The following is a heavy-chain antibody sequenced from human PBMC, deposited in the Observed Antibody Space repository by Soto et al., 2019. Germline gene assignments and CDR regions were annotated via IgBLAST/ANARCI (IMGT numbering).Heavy chain of an antibody. CDR2: INDDGIST. V-gene: IGHV3-74*01. D-gene: IGHD3-10*01. Sequence: GGSLRLSCSASVFTFRMYWMHWVRQVPGKGPEWVSRINDDGISTNYADSVKGRFTISRDNAKNTLYLQMNALRVEDTGVYYCTRGPRPTSTGTGARWGQGTLVTVP. J-gene: IGHJ4*02. CDR3: TRGPRPTSTGTGAR. CDR1: VFTFRMYW.